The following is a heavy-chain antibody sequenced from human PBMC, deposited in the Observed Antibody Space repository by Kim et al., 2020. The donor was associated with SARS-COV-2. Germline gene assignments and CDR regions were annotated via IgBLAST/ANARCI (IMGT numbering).Heavy chain of an antibody. J-gene: IGHJ4*02. CDR3: ARGYYDSSGYYGEFDY. V-gene: IGHV4-59*09. Sequence: SLQSRVTISVDTSKNQFSLKLSSVTAADTAVYYCARGYYDSSGYYGEFDYWGQGTLVTVSS. D-gene: IGHD3-22*01.